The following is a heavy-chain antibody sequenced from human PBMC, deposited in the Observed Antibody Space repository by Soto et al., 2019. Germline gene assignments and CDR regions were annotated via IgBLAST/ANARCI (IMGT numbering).Heavy chain of an antibody. J-gene: IGHJ4*02. D-gene: IGHD6-19*01. CDR1: GYSFTSYW. Sequence: GASLKISCKGSGYSFTSYWIAWVRQMHGEGLEWMGIIYPGDSDTRYSPSFQGQVTISADKSISTAYLQWSSLKASDSAMYYCATLEVAGLDYWGQGTLVTVSS. CDR3: ATLEVAGLDY. V-gene: IGHV5-51*01. CDR2: IYPGDSDT.